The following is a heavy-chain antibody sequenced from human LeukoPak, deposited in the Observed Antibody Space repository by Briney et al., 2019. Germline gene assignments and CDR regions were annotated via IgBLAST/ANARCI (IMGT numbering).Heavy chain of an antibody. V-gene: IGHV3-74*01. D-gene: IGHD5-18*01. CDR1: GFTFTTYW. CDR2: INSDRSIT. J-gene: IGHJ6*02. Sequence: TGGSLRLSCAASGFTFTTYWMHWVRQAPGKGLVWVSHINSDRSITSYADSVKGRFTISRDNAKNTLYLQMNSLRAEDTAVYYCARDAVDTANAVWGQGTTVTVSS. CDR3: ARDAVDTANAV.